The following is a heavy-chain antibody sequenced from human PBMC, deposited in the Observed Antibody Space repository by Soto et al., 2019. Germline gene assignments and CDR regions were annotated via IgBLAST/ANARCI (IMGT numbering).Heavy chain of an antibody. V-gene: IGHV4-59*08. CDR2: IYYSGST. J-gene: IGHJ4*02. CDR3: ARHNYGSGSTYFVY. Sequence: QVQLQESGPGLVKPSETLSLTCTVSGGSISSYYWSWIRQPPGKGLEWFGYIYYSGSTNYNPSLKRRVTISVDTSKNQFSLKLNSMTAADTAVYYCARHNYGSGSTYFVYWGQGTLVTVSS. CDR1: GGSISSYY. D-gene: IGHD3-10*01.